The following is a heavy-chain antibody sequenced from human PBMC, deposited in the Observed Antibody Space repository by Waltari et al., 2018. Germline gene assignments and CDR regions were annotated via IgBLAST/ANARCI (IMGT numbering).Heavy chain of an antibody. CDR1: GFTFSSFA. Sequence: EVQLLESGGDLVQPGGSLRLSCAAFGFTFSSFAFNWVRRAPGKGLEWVSTVSSSGSNTYYAYSVKGRFTISRDNSKNTLYLQMSSLRADDTAVYYCARSNFLDYWGQGALVTVSS. CDR3: ARSNFLDY. V-gene: IGHV3-23*01. CDR2: VSSSGSNT. D-gene: IGHD3-3*01. J-gene: IGHJ4*02.